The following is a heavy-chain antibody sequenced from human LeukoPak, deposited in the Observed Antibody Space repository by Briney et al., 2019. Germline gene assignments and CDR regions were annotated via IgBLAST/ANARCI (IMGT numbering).Heavy chain of an antibody. CDR1: GYTFSGYY. J-gene: IGHJ6*02. V-gene: IGHV1-2*02. CDR3: ARAYYYTMDV. CDR2: INPNSGGT. Sequence: ASVKVSCKASGYTFSGYYMHWVRQAPGQELEWMAWINPNSGGTNYAQKFQGRVTMTRDTSISTAYMELSRLRSDDTAVYYCARAYYYTMDVWGQGTTVTVSS.